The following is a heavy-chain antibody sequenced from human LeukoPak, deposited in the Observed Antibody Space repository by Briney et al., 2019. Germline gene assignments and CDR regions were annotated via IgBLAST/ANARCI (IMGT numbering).Heavy chain of an antibody. CDR3: ARGERRDGYSDY. CDR2: MNPNSGNT. Sequence: GASVKVSCKASGYTFTSYDINWVRQATGQGLEWMGWMNPNSGNTGYAQKFQGRVTMTRNTSISTAYMELGSLRSEDTAVYYCARGERRDGYSDYWGQGTLVTVSS. D-gene: IGHD5-24*01. V-gene: IGHV1-8*01. J-gene: IGHJ4*02. CDR1: GYTFTSYD.